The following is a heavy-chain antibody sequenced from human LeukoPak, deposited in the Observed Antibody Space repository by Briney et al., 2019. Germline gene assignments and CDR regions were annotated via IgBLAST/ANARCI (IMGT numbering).Heavy chain of an antibody. CDR3: ARVLSEGSPLIYGMDV. D-gene: IGHD3-10*01. CDR2: INHSGST. J-gene: IGHJ6*02. V-gene: IGHV4-34*01. CDR1: GGSFSGYY. Sequence: PSETLSLTCAVYGGSFSGYYWSWIRQPPGKGLEWIGEINHSGSTNYNPSLKSRVTISVDTSKNQFSLKLSSVTAADTAVYYCARVLSEGSPLIYGMDVWGQGTTVTVSS.